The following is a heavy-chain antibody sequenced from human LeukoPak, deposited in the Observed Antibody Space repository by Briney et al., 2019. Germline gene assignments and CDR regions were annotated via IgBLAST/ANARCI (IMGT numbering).Heavy chain of an antibody. CDR2: IYYSGST. CDR1: GGSINSYY. Sequence: IPSEPVSLTCTVSGGSINSYYWSWIRQPPGKGLEWIGYIYYSGSTNYNPSLKSRITISVDTSKSQFSLKMSSVTAADTAVYYCARARDGHINNWFDPWGQGTPVILSS. CDR3: ARARDGHINNWFDP. D-gene: IGHD5-24*01. V-gene: IGHV4-59*01. J-gene: IGHJ5*02.